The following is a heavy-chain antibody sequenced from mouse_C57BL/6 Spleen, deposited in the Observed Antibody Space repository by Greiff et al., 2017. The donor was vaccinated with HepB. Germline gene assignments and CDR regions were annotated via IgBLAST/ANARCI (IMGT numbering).Heavy chain of an antibody. V-gene: IGHV1-54*01. CDR1: GYAFTNYL. CDR3: ARPGSSYGYFDV. D-gene: IGHD1-1*01. J-gene: IGHJ1*03. CDR2: INPGSGGT. Sequence: QVQLQQSGAELVRPGTSVKVSCKASGYAFTNYLIEWVKQRPGQGLEWIGVINPGSGGTNYNEKFKGKATLTADKSSSTAYMQLSSLTSEDSAVYFCARPGSSYGYFDVWGTGTTVTVSS.